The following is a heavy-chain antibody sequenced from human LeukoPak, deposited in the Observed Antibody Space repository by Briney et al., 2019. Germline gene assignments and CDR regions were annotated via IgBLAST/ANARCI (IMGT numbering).Heavy chain of an antibody. V-gene: IGHV1-46*01. Sequence: ASVKVSCKASGYTFTNNYLHWVRQAPGQGLEWMGMIYPRDGSTSYAQNFQGRVTVTRDTSTTTVHIELRGLRSEDTAVYYCARDQEGFDYWGQGTVVTVSS. CDR2: IYPRDGST. CDR3: ARDQEGFDY. CDR1: GYTFTNNY. J-gene: IGHJ4*02.